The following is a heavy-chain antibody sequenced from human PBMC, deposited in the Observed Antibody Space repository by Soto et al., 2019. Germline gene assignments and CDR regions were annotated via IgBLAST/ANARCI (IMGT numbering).Heavy chain of an antibody. J-gene: IGHJ4*02. D-gene: IGHD5-12*01. CDR1: GGTFSSYA. Sequence: SVKVSCKASGGTFSSYAISWLRQAPGQGLEWMGGIIPIFGTANYAQKFQGRVTITADESTSTAYMELSSLRSEDTAVYYCAREDEMATITRYWGQGTLVTVSS. CDR3: AREDEMATITRY. V-gene: IGHV1-69*01. CDR2: IIPIFGTA.